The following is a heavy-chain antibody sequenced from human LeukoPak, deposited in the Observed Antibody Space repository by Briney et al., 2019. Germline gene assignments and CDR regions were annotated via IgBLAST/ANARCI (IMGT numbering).Heavy chain of an antibody. Sequence: SETLSLICTVSGGSISSGDYYWSWIRQPPGKGLEWIGYIYYSGSTYYNPSLKSRVTISVDTSKNQFSLKLSSVTAADTAVYYCARGPLDYDTSISLGGWFDPWGQGTLVTVSS. CDR2: IYYSGST. V-gene: IGHV4-30-4*01. D-gene: IGHD3-22*01. CDR1: GGSISSGDYY. J-gene: IGHJ5*02. CDR3: ARGPLDYDTSISLGGWFDP.